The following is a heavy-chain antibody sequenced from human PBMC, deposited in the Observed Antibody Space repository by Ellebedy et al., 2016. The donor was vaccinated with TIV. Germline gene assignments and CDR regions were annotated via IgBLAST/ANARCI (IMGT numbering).Heavy chain of an antibody. CDR3: ARDPQAYYYGSGSQEHGMDV. D-gene: IGHD3-10*01. CDR2: MNPNSGNT. CDR1: GYTFTSYD. J-gene: IGHJ6*02. Sequence: ASVKVSXXASGYTFTSYDINWVRQATGQGLEWMGWMNPNSGNTGYAQKFQGRVTMTRNTSISTAYMELSSLRSEDTAVYYCARDPQAYYYGSGSQEHGMDVWGQGTTVTVSS. V-gene: IGHV1-8*01.